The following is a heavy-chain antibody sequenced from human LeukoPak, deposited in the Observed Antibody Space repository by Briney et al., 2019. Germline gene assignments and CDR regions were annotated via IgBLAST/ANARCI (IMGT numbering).Heavy chain of an antibody. CDR1: GFTFDDYA. Sequence: GGSLRLSCAASGFTFDDYAMHWVRQAPGKGLEWVSGISWNSGSISYADSVKGRFTISRDNAKNYLYLQMSSMRAEDTALYYCAKGPGVRFLEWFDIWGQGTMVTVSS. CDR2: ISWNSGSI. CDR3: AKGPGVRFLEWFDI. J-gene: IGHJ3*02. V-gene: IGHV3-9*01. D-gene: IGHD3-3*01.